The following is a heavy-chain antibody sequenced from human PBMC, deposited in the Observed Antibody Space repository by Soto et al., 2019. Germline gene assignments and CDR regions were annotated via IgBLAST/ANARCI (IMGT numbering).Heavy chain of an antibody. CDR3: ARARSSSAWYRFYY. J-gene: IGHJ4*02. CDR2: IYSGVST. CDR1: GFTVGNNY. V-gene: IGHV3-66*01. Sequence: EVKLVESGGGLVQPGGSLRLSCTASGFTVGNNYMSWVRQAPGKGLEWVSVIYSGVSTDYADSVKGRFTISRDYSKNTLYLQMNSLRAEDTAIYYCARARSSSAWYRFYYWVQGTLVTVSS. D-gene: IGHD6-19*01.